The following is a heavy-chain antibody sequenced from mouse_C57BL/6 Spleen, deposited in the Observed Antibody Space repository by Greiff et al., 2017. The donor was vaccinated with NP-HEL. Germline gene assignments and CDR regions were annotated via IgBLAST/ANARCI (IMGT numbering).Heavy chain of an antibody. CDR2: INPNNGGT. CDR3: ARGGSSYENFDV. CDR1: GYTFTDYY. V-gene: IGHV1-26*01. D-gene: IGHD1-1*01. Sequence: EVQLQQSGPELVKPGASVKISCKASGYTFTDYYMNWVKQSHGKSLEWIGDINPNNGGTSYNQKFKGKATLTVDKSSSTAYMELRSLTSEDSAVYYCARGGSSYENFDVWGTGTTVTVSS. J-gene: IGHJ1*03.